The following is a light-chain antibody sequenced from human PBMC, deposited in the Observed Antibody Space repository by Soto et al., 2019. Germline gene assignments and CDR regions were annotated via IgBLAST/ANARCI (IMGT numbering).Light chain of an antibody. J-gene: IGLJ2*01. CDR2: SNN. V-gene: IGLV1-44*01. CDR3: AAWDDSLNGVV. CDR1: SSNIGSNT. Sequence: QSVLTLPPSASGTPGQRVTISSSGSSSNIGSNTVNWYQQLPGTAPKLLIYSNNQRPSGVPDRFSGSKSGTSASLTISGLQSEDEADYYCAAWDDSLNGVVFGGGTKLTVL.